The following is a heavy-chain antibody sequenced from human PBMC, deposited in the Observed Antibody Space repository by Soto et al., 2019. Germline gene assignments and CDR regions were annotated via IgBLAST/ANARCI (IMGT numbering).Heavy chain of an antibody. Sequence: GGSLRLSCAASGFPFSSYEMNWVRQAPGKGLECISYISSSGGTISYADSVKGRFTISRDNAKNSLYLQMNNLRAEDTAVYYCARGVYDSSGYYYPWGQGTLVTVSS. D-gene: IGHD3-22*01. V-gene: IGHV3-48*03. CDR3: ARGVYDSSGYYYP. J-gene: IGHJ5*02. CDR1: GFPFSSYE. CDR2: ISSSGGTI.